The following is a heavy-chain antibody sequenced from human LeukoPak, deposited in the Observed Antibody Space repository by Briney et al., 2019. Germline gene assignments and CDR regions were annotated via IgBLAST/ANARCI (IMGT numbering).Heavy chain of an antibody. CDR2: INYSGSI. D-gene: IGHD5-12*01. CDR1: GGSISGYY. J-gene: IGHJ4*02. V-gene: IGHV4-34*01. CDR3: ARDVGAGGYEY. Sequence: PSETLSLTXAVYGGSISGYYWSWIRQPPGKGLEWIGEINYSGSINYNPSLKSRVTISVDTSKNQFSLKLSSVTAADTAVYYCARDVGAGGYEYWGQGTPVTVSS.